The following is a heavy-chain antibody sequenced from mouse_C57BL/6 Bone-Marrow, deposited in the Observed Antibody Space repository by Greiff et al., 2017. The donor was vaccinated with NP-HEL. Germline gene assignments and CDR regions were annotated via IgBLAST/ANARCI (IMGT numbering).Heavy chain of an antibody. CDR1: GYTFTEYT. CDR3: ARHEDRYRDGDILFAY. J-gene: IGHJ3*01. CDR2: FYPGRGSI. D-gene: IGHD2-13*01. Sequence: VQLQESGAELVKPGASVKLSCKASGYTFTEYTIHWVKQRSGQGLEWIGWFYPGRGSIKYNEKFKDKATLTADKSSSTGYMELSRLTSEDSAVYFCARHEDRYRDGDILFAYWGQGTLVTVSA. V-gene: IGHV1-62-2*01.